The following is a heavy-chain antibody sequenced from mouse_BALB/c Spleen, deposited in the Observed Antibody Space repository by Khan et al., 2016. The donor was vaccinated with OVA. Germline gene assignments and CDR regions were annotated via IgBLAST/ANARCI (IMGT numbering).Heavy chain of an antibody. D-gene: IGHD1-1*01. J-gene: IGHJ4*01. CDR2: IGPGSSNA. Sequence: DLVKPAASVSLSCKASGYTFTSYWINWIKQRPGQGLEWIGRIGPGSSNAYYNDMFKSQATLTVDTSTNTSYIQLSSLSTEDSAVFFCESENCNGKSCYAIDYWGQGTSVTVSA. CDR1: GYTFTSYW. CDR3: ESENCNGKSCYAIDY. V-gene: IGHV1S41*01.